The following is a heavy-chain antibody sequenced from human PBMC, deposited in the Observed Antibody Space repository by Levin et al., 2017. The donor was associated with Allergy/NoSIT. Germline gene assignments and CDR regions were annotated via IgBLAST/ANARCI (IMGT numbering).Heavy chain of an antibody. J-gene: IGHJ6*02. CDR2: INPNSGGT. D-gene: IGHD5-18*01. V-gene: IGHV1-2*02. CDR1: GYTFTGYY. CDR3: AREEVDTAMPELYYDDGMDG. Sequence: ASVKVSCKASGYTFTGYYMHWVRQAPGQGLEWMGWINPNSGGTNYAQKFQGRVTMTRDTSISTAYMELSRLRSDDTAVYYCAREEVDTAMPELYYDDGMDGWGQGTTVTVSS.